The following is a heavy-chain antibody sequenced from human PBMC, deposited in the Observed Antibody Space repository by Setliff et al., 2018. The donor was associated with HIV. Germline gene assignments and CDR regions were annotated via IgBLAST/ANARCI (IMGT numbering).Heavy chain of an antibody. CDR3: ARGRSRAKDAFDI. D-gene: IGHD6-13*01. J-gene: IGHJ3*02. Sequence: ASVKVSCKASGYTFTNSFMHWVRQAPGQGLEWMGIINPSDGATTYAQKFEDRVTMTRDTSTNTVYMELSSLRSEDTAVYYCARGRSRAKDAFDIWGQGTMVTVSS. V-gene: IGHV1-46*01. CDR1: GYTFTNSF. CDR2: INPSDGAT.